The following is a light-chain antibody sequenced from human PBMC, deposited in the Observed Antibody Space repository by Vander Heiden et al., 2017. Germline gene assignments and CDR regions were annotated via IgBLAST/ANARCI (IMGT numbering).Light chain of an antibody. J-gene: IGKJ4*01. V-gene: IGKV3-15*01. CDR2: GAS. CDR1: QSVSSN. Sequence: EIVITQSPATLSVSPGERATLSCRASQSVSSNLAWYQQKPGQAPRLLIYGASTRATGIPARFSGSGSGTEFTLTISSLQSEDFAVYYCQQYNNWPPDLTFGGGTKVEIK. CDR3: QQYNNWPPDLT.